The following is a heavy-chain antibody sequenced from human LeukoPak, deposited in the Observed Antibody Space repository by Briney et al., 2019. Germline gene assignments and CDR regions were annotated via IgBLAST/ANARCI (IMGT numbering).Heavy chain of an antibody. CDR3: VRDIVGFCTSSTCYRLDS. CDR1: GFTFSTYW. Sequence: GGSLRLSCAASGFTFSTYWMTWVRQAAGKGLEWVANIKEDGTDKYYVDSVRGRFTISRDNAKNSVYPQMNSLRAEDTAVYYCVRDIVGFCTSSTCYRLDSWGQGTLVSLS. D-gene: IGHD2-2*01. V-gene: IGHV3-7*01. J-gene: IGHJ4*02. CDR2: IKEDGTDK.